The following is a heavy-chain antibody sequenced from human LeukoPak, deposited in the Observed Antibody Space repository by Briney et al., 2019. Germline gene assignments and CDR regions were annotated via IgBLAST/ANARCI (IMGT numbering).Heavy chain of an antibody. V-gene: IGHV4-4*08. Sequence: SETLSLTCTVSGGSISAYFWSWIRQPPGKGLEWVGYISHRGDTNYSPSLKSRVTISVDTSKNQISLNLGSVTAADTAVYYCARALDCSSTSCRYDNWFDPWGQGTLVTVSS. J-gene: IGHJ5*02. CDR3: ARALDCSSTSCRYDNWFDP. D-gene: IGHD2-2*01. CDR1: GGSISAYF. CDR2: ISHRGDT.